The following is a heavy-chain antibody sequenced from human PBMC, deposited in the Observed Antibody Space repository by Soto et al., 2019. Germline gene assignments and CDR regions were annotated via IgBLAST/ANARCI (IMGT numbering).Heavy chain of an antibody. CDR1: VFSLSTSGLG. J-gene: IGHJ4*02. CDR2: IYWDGDE. V-gene: IGHV2-5*02. Sequence: QITLKATGPTLVQPTQHLTLTCTFSVFSLSTSGLGVGWIRQPPGKSLEWLALIYWDGDERYSPSLRTIRTITKHTNKRQVVLTMTNMHPVDTDTYYCSHRSSTSGVFDYWGQGTLVTVSS. D-gene: IGHD2-2*01. CDR3: SHRSSTSGVFDY.